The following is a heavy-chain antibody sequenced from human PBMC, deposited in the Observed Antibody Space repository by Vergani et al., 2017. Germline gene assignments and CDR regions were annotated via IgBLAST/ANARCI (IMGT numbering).Heavy chain of an antibody. V-gene: IGHV3-74*01. Sequence: EVQLVESGGGFVQPGGSLRLSCAASGFTFSSYWMHWVRQAPGKGLVWFSRVNSDGSSTTYADSVEGRFTISRDNAKNTLYLQMNSLRAEETAVYYCERNDLRFGEYNFDYWGQGTLVTVSS. CDR1: GFTFSSYW. D-gene: IGHD3-10*01. CDR3: ERNDLRFGEYNFDY. J-gene: IGHJ4*02. CDR2: VNSDGSST.